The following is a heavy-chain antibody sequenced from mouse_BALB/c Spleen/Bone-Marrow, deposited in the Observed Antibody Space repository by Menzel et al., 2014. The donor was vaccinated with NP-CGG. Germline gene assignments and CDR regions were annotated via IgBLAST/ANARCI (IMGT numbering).Heavy chain of an antibody. CDR2: IDPANGNT. CDR3: AGLRPRFEFAY. Sequence: EVKLMESGAELVKPGASVKLSCTASGFNIKDTYMHRVKQRPGQGLEWIGRIDPANGNTKYDPKFQGKATITADTSSNTAYLQLSSLTSEDTAVYYCAGLRPRFEFAYWGQGTLVTVSA. V-gene: IGHV14-3*02. CDR1: GFNIKDTY. J-gene: IGHJ3*01. D-gene: IGHD2-4*01.